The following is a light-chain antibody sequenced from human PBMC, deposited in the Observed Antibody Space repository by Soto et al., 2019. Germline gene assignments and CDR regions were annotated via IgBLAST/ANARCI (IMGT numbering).Light chain of an antibody. CDR2: GAS. J-gene: IGKJ1*01. Sequence: ESLLTQSPGTLSFSPCEIATLSCSSSQSVSSSYLAWYQQKPGQAPRLLIYGASSRATGIPDRFSGSGSGTDFTLTISRLEPEDFAVYYCQQYGSSSWTFGQGTKVDIK. CDR1: QSVSSSY. CDR3: QQYGSSSWT. V-gene: IGKV3-20*01.